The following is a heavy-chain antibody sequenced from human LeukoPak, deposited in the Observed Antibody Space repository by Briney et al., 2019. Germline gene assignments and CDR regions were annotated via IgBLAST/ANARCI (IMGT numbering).Heavy chain of an antibody. CDR1: GYTFTGQH. Sequence: ASVKVSCKAYGYTFTGQHMHWVRQAPGQGLEWMGWINANTGDTNYAQKFQGRVTMTRDTAISTAYLELSRLASDDTAVYYCASYPRYISSPPFDYWGQGTLVTVSS. D-gene: IGHD5-12*01. V-gene: IGHV1-2*02. CDR2: INANTGDT. CDR3: ASYPRYISSPPFDY. J-gene: IGHJ4*02.